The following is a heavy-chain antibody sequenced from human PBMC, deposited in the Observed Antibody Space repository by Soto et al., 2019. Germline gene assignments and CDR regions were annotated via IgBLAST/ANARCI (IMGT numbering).Heavy chain of an antibody. D-gene: IGHD3-10*01. J-gene: IGHJ6*02. CDR2: IIPIFGTA. CDR3: ARAGGAVSYRYYAMDV. CDR1: GGTFSSYT. V-gene: IGHV1-69*12. Sequence: QVQLVQSGAEVKKPGSSVKVSCKASGGTFSSYTITWVRQAPGQGLEWMGGIIPIFGTANYAQKFQGRVTITADESTSTAYMELSSLRSEDTAVYYCARAGGAVSYRYYAMDVWGQGTTVTVSS.